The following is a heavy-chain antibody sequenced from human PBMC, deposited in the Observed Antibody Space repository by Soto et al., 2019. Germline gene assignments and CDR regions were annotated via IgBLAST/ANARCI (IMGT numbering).Heavy chain of an antibody. Sequence: ASVKVSCKASGYTFSRYGISWVRQAPGQGLEWMGWVSGYNGDTKYAQKVQGRVTMTIDTSTYTAYMELRSLTSDDTAIYYCAKNGQPPYYYYGMDVWGQGTTVTVSS. CDR1: GYTFSRYG. J-gene: IGHJ6*02. CDR3: AKNGQPPYYYYGMDV. D-gene: IGHD2-8*01. CDR2: VSGYNGDT. V-gene: IGHV1-18*01.